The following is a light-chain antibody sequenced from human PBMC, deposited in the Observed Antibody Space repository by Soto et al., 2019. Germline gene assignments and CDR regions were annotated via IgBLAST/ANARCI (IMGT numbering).Light chain of an antibody. Sequence: IEMTQSPSALSASAGDRVTITCQASQDIKNYVIWYQQKPGRAPKLLIYDAASLGTGVSSRFSGSGSGTHVTLTISSHQPEDVATDDCQQVDSVPCTFGQGTKLEIK. CDR2: DAA. V-gene: IGKV1-33*01. CDR1: QDIKNY. CDR3: QQVDSVPCT. J-gene: IGKJ2*02.